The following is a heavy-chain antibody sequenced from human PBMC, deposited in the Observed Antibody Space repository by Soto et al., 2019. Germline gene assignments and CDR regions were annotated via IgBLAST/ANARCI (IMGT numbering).Heavy chain of an antibody. CDR3: ARESANIVATGGAFDI. J-gene: IGHJ3*02. CDR2: IYYSGST. V-gene: IGHV4-59*01. Sequence: SETLSLTCTVSGGSISSYYWSWIRQPPGKGLEWIGYIYYSGSTNYNPSLKSRVTISVDTSKNQFSLKLSSVTAADTAVYYCARESANIVATGGAFDIWGQGTMVTVSS. D-gene: IGHD5-12*01. CDR1: GGSISSYY.